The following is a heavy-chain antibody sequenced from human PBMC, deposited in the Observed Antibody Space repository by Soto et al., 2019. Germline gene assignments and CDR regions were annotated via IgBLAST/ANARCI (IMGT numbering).Heavy chain of an antibody. V-gene: IGHV4-34*01. CDR1: GGSFSGYC. J-gene: IGHJ3*02. CDR3: ARPEYAIFGVVANAFDI. CDR2: INHSGST. D-gene: IGHD3-3*01. Sequence: SETLSLTCAVYGGSFSGYCWSWIRQPPGKGLEWIGEINHSGSTNYNPSLKSRVTISVDTSKNQFSLKLSSVTAADTAVYYCARPEYAIFGVVANAFDIWGQGTMVTV.